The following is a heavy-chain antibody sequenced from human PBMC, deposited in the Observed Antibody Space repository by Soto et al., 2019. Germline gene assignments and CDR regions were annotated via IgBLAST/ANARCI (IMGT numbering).Heavy chain of an antibody. J-gene: IGHJ3*02. CDR2: TYYRSKWYN. Sequence: SQTLSLTCAISGGSVSSNSAAWNWIRQSPSRGLEWLGRTYYRSKWYNDYAVSVKSRITINPDTSKNQFSLQLNSVTPEDTAVYYCAREGYSSGWYPSKAIDIWGQGTMVTVSS. D-gene: IGHD6-19*01. V-gene: IGHV6-1*01. CDR3: AREGYSSGWYPSKAIDI. CDR1: GGSVSSNSAA.